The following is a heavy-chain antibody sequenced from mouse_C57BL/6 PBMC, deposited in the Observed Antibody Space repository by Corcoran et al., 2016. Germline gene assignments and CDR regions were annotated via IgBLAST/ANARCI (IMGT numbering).Heavy chain of an antibody. D-gene: IGHD1-1*01. CDR3: ARRYGSSYWYFVV. CDR1: GYTFTDYY. V-gene: IGHV1-26*01. CDR2: INPNNGGT. J-gene: IGHJ1*03. Sequence: EVQLQQSGPELVKPGASVKISCKASGYTFTDYYMNWVKQSHGKSLEWIGDINPNNGGTSYNQKFKGKATLTVDKSSSTAYMELRSLTSEDSAVYYCARRYGSSYWYFVVWGTGNTVTVAS.